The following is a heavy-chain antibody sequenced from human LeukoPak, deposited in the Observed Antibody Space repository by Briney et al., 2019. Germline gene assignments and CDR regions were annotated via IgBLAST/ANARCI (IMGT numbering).Heavy chain of an antibody. D-gene: IGHD2-15*01. Sequence: GGSLRLSCAASGFTFSSYAMSWVRQAPGKGLEWVSAISGSGGSTYYADSVKGRFTISRDNSKNTLYLQMNSLRAEDTAVYYCAKARYCSGGSCYYDYWGQGTLVTVSS. CDR2: ISGSGGST. V-gene: IGHV3-23*01. CDR1: GFTFSSYA. J-gene: IGHJ4*02. CDR3: AKARYCSGGSCYYDY.